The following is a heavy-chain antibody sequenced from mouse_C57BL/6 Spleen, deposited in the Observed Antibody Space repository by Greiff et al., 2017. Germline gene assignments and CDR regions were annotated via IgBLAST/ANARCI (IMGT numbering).Heavy chain of an antibody. J-gene: IGHJ2*01. CDR1: GYTFTDYE. CDR2: IDPETGGT. CDR3: TLYGNYKFDY. V-gene: IGHV1-15*01. Sequence: QVQLQQSGAELVRPGASVTLSCKASGYTFTDYEMHWVKQTPVHGLEWIGAIDPETGGTAYNQKFKGKAILTADKSSSTAYMELRSLTSEDSAVYYCTLYGNYKFDYWGQGTTLTVSS. D-gene: IGHD2-1*01.